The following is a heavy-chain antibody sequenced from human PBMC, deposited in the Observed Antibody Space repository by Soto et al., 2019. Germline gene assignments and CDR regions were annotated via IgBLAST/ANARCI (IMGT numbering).Heavy chain of an antibody. V-gene: IGHV1-69*02. D-gene: IGHD5-12*01. CDR1: GGTFSSYT. J-gene: IGHJ6*03. Sequence: QVQLVQSGAEVKKPGSSVKVSCKASGGTFSSYTISWLRQAPGQGLEWMGRIIPILGIANYAQKFQGRVTLTADKSTSTAYMELSRLRSEDTAVDYCARAGPLYSGYEPGDLQWLVHSYYYSYMDVWGKGTPVTVSS. CDR2: IIPILGIA. CDR3: ARAGPLYSGYEPGDLQWLVHSYYYSYMDV.